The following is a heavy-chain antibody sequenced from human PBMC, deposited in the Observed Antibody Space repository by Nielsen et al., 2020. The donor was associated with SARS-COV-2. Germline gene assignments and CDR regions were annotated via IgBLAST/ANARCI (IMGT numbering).Heavy chain of an antibody. V-gene: IGHV4-39*01. J-gene: IGHJ4*02. CDR1: GGSISSSSYY. CDR3: ARGNTYYYDTPGLDY. CDR2: IYYSGST. D-gene: IGHD3-22*01. Sequence: ESLKISCPVSGGSISSSSYYWGWIRQPPGKGLEWIGSIYYSGSTYYNPSLKSRVTISVDTSKNQFSLKLSSVTAADTAVYYCARGNTYYYDTPGLDYWGQGTLVTVSS.